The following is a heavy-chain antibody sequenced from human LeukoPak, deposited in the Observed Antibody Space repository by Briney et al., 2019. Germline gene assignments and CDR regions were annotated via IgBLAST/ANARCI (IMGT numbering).Heavy chain of an antibody. J-gene: IGHJ6*03. D-gene: IGHD3-16*01. CDR3: ARDYVHYYYMDV. CDR1: GYTLTSYW. CDR2: ISAYNGNT. V-gene: IGHV1-18*01. Sequence: ASVKVSCKGFGYTLTSYWISRVRQAPGQGLEWMGWISAYNGNTNYAQKLQGRVTMTTDTSTSTAYMELRSLRSDDTAVYYCARDYVHYYYMDVWGKGTTVTVSS.